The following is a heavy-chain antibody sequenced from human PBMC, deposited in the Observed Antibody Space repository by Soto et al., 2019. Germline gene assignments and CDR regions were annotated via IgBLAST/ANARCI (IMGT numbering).Heavy chain of an antibody. D-gene: IGHD2-21*01. J-gene: IGHJ4*02. Sequence: QVQLVQSGAEVKKPGTSVRVSCEASGYTFTTYLIQWVRQAPGQRLEWMGWINAATGNTMYSQKFQGRVTLTRDTSARTAYMDLSSLTSEDTAVYYCARPRFGDSITSNFWGQGTLVTVSS. CDR1: GYTFTTYL. CDR3: ARPRFGDSITSNF. CDR2: INAATGNT. V-gene: IGHV1-3*01.